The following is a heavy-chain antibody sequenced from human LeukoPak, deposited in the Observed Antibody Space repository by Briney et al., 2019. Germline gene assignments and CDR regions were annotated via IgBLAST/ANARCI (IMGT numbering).Heavy chain of an antibody. D-gene: IGHD3-10*01. CDR2: IYSGGST. Sequence: GGSLRLSCAASGFTVSSNYMSWVRQAPGKGLEWVSVIYSGGSTYYADSVKARFTISRDNSKNTLYLQMNSLRAEDTAVYYCARDALYGSGSSAWGQGTLVTVSS. V-gene: IGHV3-53*01. CDR3: ARDALYGSGSSA. CDR1: GFTVSSNY. J-gene: IGHJ5*02.